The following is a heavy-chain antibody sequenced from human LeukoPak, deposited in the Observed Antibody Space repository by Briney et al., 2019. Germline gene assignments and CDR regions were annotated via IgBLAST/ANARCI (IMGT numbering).Heavy chain of an antibody. D-gene: IGHD2-2*01. CDR2: IWYDGSSK. Sequence: SGGSLRLSCAASGFTFSSYGMHWVRQAPGKGPDWVAVIWYDGSSKFNADSVRGRFTISRDNSKNTLFLQMNSLRVEDTAVYYCARDREGYCSGASCYEGMDVWGQGTTVTVSS. J-gene: IGHJ6*02. CDR1: GFTFSSYG. V-gene: IGHV3-33*01. CDR3: ARDREGYCSGASCYEGMDV.